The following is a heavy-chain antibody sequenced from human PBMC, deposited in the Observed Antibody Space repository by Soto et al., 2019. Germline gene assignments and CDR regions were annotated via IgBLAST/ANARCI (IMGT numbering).Heavy chain of an antibody. D-gene: IGHD2-15*01. J-gene: IGHJ4*02. Sequence: GSLRRSCTSSGFNFNLYTLNWVRQAPGTRLEWLSSISSSEKHYVDSVKGRFTISRDNAKNSLYLQMSSLTAEDSALYYCSGSLDYWGQGALVPVSS. CDR3: SGSLDY. CDR1: GFNFNLYT. CDR2: ISSSEK. V-gene: IGHV3-21*06.